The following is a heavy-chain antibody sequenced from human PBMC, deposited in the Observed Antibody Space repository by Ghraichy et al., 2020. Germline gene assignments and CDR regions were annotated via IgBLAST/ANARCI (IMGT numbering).Heavy chain of an antibody. CDR1: GFSVSSNY. V-gene: IGHV3-53*01. D-gene: IGHD6-19*01. CDR3: AREPAVAGLDYYYYYGMDV. Sequence: GGSLRLSCAASGFSVSSNYMNWVRQAPGKGLEWVSVIYSGGSTYYADSVKGRFTTSRDNAKNTLYLQMNSLRAEDTAVYYCAREPAVAGLDYYYYYGMDVWGQGTTVTVSS. CDR2: IYSGGST. J-gene: IGHJ6*02.